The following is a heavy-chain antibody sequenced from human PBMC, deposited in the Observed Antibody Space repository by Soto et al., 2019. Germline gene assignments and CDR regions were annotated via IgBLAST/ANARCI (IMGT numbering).Heavy chain of an antibody. CDR2: INAGNGNT. J-gene: IGHJ4*02. V-gene: IGHV1-3*01. D-gene: IGHD3-3*01. Sequence: QVRLVQSGAEVKKPGASVKVSCKASGYTFTSYAMHWVRQAPGQRLEWMGWINAGNGNTKYSQKFQGRVTITRDTSASTAYMELSSLRSEDTAVYYCASEPAYDFWSGNHFDYWGQGTLVTVSS. CDR3: ASEPAYDFWSGNHFDY. CDR1: GYTFTSYA.